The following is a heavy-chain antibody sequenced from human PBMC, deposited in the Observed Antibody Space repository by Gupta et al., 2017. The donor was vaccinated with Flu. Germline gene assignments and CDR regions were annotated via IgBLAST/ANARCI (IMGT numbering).Heavy chain of an antibody. CDR3: AGGKYRSTWSTNFAR. Sequence: SSYSWSGIRQPPGKGLECIGEINRSGRTNYNTSLKSQLNISVDSYRIQFSLRRSSVTAADTAVYYCAGGKYRSTWSTNFARWGQGTLVTDSS. CDR1: SSYS. D-gene: IGHD6-13*01. V-gene: IGHV4-34*01. CDR2: INRSGRT. J-gene: IGHJ4*02.